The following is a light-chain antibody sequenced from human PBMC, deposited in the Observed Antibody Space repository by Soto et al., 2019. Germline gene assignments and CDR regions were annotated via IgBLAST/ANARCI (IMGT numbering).Light chain of an antibody. Sequence: DIQMTQSPSSLSASVGDRVTITCRASQGISSYLNWYQQKPGKAPKLLIYAASSLQSGVQSRFSGSGSGTDFTLTIRSLQPEDFATYYCKQSYTTLATFGGGTKVDIK. CDR2: AAS. CDR3: KQSYTTLAT. J-gene: IGKJ4*01. CDR1: QGISSY. V-gene: IGKV1-39*01.